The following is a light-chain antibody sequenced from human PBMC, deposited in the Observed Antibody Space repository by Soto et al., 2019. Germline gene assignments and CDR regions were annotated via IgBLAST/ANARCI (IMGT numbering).Light chain of an antibody. CDR1: QSISSW. J-gene: IGKJ4*01. V-gene: IGKV1-5*03. Sequence: DIQMTQSPSTLSASVGDRVTITCRASQSISSWLAWYQQKPGKAPRLLIYKASDLESGVPSRFSGSGSGTAVTLTIISLQPDDFATYYCQQYNSYSPLTFGGGTKVEIK. CDR2: KAS. CDR3: QQYNSYSPLT.